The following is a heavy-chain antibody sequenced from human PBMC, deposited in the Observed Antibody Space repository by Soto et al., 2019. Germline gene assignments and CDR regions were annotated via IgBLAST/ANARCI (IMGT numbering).Heavy chain of an antibody. V-gene: IGHV3-30*03. CDR3: VGGQYYFDY. J-gene: IGHJ4*02. CDR2: ISYDGSDK. Sequence: QVQLVESGGGVVQPGRSLRLSCAASGFPFTSYGMHWVREGPDKGLEWVAIISYDGSDKYYADSGKGRFTISRDNSKNILYLQMNSLRPEDTALYYCVGGQYYFDYRGQGTLVIVSS. D-gene: IGHD3-10*01. CDR1: GFPFTSYG.